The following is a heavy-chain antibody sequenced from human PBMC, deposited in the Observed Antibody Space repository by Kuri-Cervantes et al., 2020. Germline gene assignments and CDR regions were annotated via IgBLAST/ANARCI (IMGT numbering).Heavy chain of an antibody. J-gene: IGHJ2*01. CDR3: ARVRMTDYNFWSGGYWYFDL. CDR1: GFTFSDYN. Sequence: GESLKISCAASGFTFSDYNMNWVRQAPGKGLEWVSSISSRSTYIYYADSMRGRFTISRDNAKNSLYLQMNSLRAEDTAVYYCARVRMTDYNFWSGGYWYFDLWGRGTLVTVSS. V-gene: IGHV3-21*01. D-gene: IGHD3-3*01. CDR2: ISSRSTYI.